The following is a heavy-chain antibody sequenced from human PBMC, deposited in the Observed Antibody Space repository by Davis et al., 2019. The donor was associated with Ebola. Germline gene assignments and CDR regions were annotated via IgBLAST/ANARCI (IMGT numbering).Heavy chain of an antibody. D-gene: IGHD5-12*01. J-gene: IGHJ6*02. V-gene: IGHV3-48*04. Sequence: GESLKISCAASGFTFSSYSMNWVRQAPGKGLEWVSYISSSGSTIYYADSVKGRFTISRDNAKNSLYLKMNSLRAEDTAVYYCAREWLRYDYYYYGMDVWGQGTTVTVSS. CDR1: GFTFSSYS. CDR3: AREWLRYDYYYYGMDV. CDR2: ISSSGSTI.